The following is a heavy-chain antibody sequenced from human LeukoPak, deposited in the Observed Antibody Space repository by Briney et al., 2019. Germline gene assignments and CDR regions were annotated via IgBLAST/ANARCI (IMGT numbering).Heavy chain of an antibody. J-gene: IGHJ6*02. Sequence: GSLRLSCAASEFTLNSYGMHWVRQAPGKGLEWVAVIAYDGSNVYYADSVKGRFTISRDNSKNTLYLQMNSLRAEDTAVYYCARVTVGGMDVWGQGTTVTVSS. CDR3: ARVTVGGMDV. CDR2: IAYDGSNV. CDR1: EFTLNSYG. V-gene: IGHV3-30*14.